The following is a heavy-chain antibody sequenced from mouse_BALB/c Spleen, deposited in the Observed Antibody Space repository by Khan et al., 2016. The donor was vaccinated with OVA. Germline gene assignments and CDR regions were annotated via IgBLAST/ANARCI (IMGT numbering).Heavy chain of an antibody. J-gene: IGHJ4*01. Sequence: QIQLVQSGPELKKPGETVRISCKASGYTFTTAGIQWVQQMPGKGLKWIGWINTHSGVPNYAEDFKGRFAFSLEISVNTAYLQITNLKNEDTATYYDAGIGAAYYRNDGGAMEYWGQGTSVTVSS. CDR1: GYTFTTAG. V-gene: IGHV9-4*02. D-gene: IGHD2-14*01. CDR2: INTHSGVP. CDR3: AGIGAAYYRNDGGAMEY.